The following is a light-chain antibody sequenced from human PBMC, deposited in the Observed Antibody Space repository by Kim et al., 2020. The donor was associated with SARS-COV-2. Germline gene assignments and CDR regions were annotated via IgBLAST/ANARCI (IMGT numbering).Light chain of an antibody. Sequence: GQRVPIFCSGSSSNFGSNYVYGYQQLPASAPKLLIYTNNQRPSGVPDRFSGSKSGASASLAISGLRSEDEAGYYCAAWDDSLSALVFGGGTKLTVL. CDR2: TNN. V-gene: IGLV1-47*01. CDR3: AAWDDSLSALV. J-gene: IGLJ3*02. CDR1: SSNFGSNY.